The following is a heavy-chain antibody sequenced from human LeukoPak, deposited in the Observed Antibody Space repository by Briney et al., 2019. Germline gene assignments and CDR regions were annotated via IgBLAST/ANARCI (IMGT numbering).Heavy chain of an antibody. D-gene: IGHD1-1*01. CDR2: ISYDGSNK. CDR1: GFTFSSYG. CDR3: AKAQSLGKWNFDL. J-gene: IGHJ5*02. V-gene: IGHV3-30*18. Sequence: GRSLRLSCAASGFTFSSYGMHWVRQAPGKGLEWVAVISYDGSNKYYADSVKGRFTISRDNSKNTLYLQMNSLRAEDTAVYYCAKAQSLGKWNFDLWGQGTLVTVSS.